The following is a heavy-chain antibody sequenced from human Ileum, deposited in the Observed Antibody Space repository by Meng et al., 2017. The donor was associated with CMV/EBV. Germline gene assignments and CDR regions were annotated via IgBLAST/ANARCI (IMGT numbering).Heavy chain of an antibody. CDR3: AKEEDTSMVGVNWFDP. CDR2: ILPLFNIS. Sequence: QVHLVQSGAEVKKPGSSGKVSCKASGGSLNSFSITWVRQAPGQGLEWMGGILPLFNISYYAQSFQGRIIITADESTSTVYMEVGGLRPEDTAMYYCAKEEDTSMVGVNWFDPWGQGTLVTVSS. D-gene: IGHD5-18*01. J-gene: IGHJ5*02. CDR1: GGSLNSFS. V-gene: IGHV1-69*12.